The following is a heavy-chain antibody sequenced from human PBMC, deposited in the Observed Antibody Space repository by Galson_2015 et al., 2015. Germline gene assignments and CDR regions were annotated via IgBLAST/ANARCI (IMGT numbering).Heavy chain of an antibody. Sequence: SLRLSCAASGFTFSSHWMHWVRQAPGKGLVWVSRIKTDGTYMDTADSVKGRFIVSRDNARNTLYLQMNSLRAEDTAVCYCARDGLGALDSWGQGTLVTVSS. J-gene: IGHJ4*02. CDR3: ARDGLGALDS. CDR2: IKTDGTYM. V-gene: IGHV3-74*01. D-gene: IGHD3-16*01. CDR1: GFTFSSHW.